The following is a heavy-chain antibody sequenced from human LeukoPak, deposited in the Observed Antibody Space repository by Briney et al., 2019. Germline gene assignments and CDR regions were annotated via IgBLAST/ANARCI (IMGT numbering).Heavy chain of an antibody. Sequence: GGSLRLSCAASGFTFSSYSMNWVRQAPGKGLEWVSSISSSSSYIYYADSVKGRFTISRDNAKSSLYLQMNSLRAEDTAVYYCARDLVVAAVFDYWGQGTLVTVSS. J-gene: IGHJ4*02. V-gene: IGHV3-21*01. CDR2: ISSSSSYI. CDR1: GFTFSSYS. CDR3: ARDLVVAAVFDY. D-gene: IGHD6-13*01.